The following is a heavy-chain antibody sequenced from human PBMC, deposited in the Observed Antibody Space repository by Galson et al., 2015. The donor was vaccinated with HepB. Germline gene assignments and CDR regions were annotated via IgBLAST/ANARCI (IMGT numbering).Heavy chain of an antibody. CDR1: GFTFSNYA. D-gene: IGHD2-21*02. CDR3: VKRGAVTALHDS. CDR2: IHYDGSST. Sequence: SLRLSCAASGFTFSNYAMHWVRQTPGKGLEYVAGIHYDGSSTYYADSVRGRFTISRDNSKNMLYFQMSSLRPEDTAVYYCVKRGAVTALHDSWGQGTLVTVSS. J-gene: IGHJ4*02. V-gene: IGHV3-64D*06.